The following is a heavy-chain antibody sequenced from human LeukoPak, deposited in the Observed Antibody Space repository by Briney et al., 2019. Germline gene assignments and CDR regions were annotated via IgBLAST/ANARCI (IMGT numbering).Heavy chain of an antibody. CDR3: ARGRFSYGRGYQFDY. CDR2: ISGYNDKK. V-gene: IGHV1-18*01. D-gene: IGHD5-18*01. Sequence: GASVKVSCKAYGYTFTSYGISWVRQAPGQGLERMGWISGYNDKKKYAEKFQGRVTMTTETSTSTAYMELRSLRSDDTAVYYCARGRFSYGRGYQFDYWGQGTLVTVSS. J-gene: IGHJ4*02. CDR1: GYTFTSYG.